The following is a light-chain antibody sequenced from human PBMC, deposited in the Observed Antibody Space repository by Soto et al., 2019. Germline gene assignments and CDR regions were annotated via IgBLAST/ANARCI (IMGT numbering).Light chain of an antibody. Sequence: QSALTQPASVSGSPGQSITISCTGTSSDVGNYDLVSWYQQHPGKAPRLMIYEDTKRPSGVTYRFSGSKSGNTASLAISGLEAEDAADYYCCSYAGSSTYVFGTGTKVT. CDR1: SSDVGNYDL. V-gene: IGLV2-23*01. J-gene: IGLJ1*01. CDR3: CSYAGSSTYV. CDR2: EDT.